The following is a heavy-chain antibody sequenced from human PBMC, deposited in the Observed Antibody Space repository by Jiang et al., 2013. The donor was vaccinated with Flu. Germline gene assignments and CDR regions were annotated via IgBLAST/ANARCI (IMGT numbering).Heavy chain of an antibody. J-gene: IGHJ4*02. CDR3: ARESWDGDYAIDF. V-gene: IGHV1-2*06. CDR1: GYTFTGYY. D-gene: IGHD4-17*01. Sequence: SGAEVKKPGASVKVSCKASGYTFTGYYIHWVRQAPRQGLEWMGRIKPNSGDTIYAQKFQGRATMTRDKSMSIYYMELSRLRSDDTAVYYCARESWDGDYAIDFWGQGTLVTVSS. CDR2: IKPNSGDT.